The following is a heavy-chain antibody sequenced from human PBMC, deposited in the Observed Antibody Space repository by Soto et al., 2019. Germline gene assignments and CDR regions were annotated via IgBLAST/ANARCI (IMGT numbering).Heavy chain of an antibody. J-gene: IGHJ4*02. Sequence: EVQLLESGGGLVQPGGSLRLSCAASGFTFSNYAMSWVRQAPGKGLEWVSRASGGTTFYADSVKSRGTISMDNSENTLYVQMGTRRAEDTALDDCARSFCGSCCAKVVYWGQGTLVTVSS. CDR1: GFTFSNYA. CDR2: ASGGTT. V-gene: IGHV3-23*01. D-gene: IGHD2-15*01. CDR3: ARSFCGSCCAKVVY.